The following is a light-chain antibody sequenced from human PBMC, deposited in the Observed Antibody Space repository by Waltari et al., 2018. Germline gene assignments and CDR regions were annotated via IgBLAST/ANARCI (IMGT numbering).Light chain of an antibody. V-gene: IGKV1-9*01. Sequence: DIQLTQSPSFLSASVGDRVTITCRASQGIDTYLAWYQQRPGKAPNLLIYAASTLQSGIPSRFSGSGSGTEVTLTISSLQPEDFATYYCLQRSSYPLTFGGGTKVEIK. J-gene: IGKJ4*01. CDR3: LQRSSYPLT. CDR1: QGIDTY. CDR2: AAS.